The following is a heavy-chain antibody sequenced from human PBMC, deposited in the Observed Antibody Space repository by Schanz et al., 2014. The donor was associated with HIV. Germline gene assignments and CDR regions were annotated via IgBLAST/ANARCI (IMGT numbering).Heavy chain of an antibody. V-gene: IGHV1-18*01. Sequence: QVQLLQSGPEVRKPGASVRVSCKTSGYIFTSNGISWVRQAPGQGLEWMGWISPSNGNTNYAQKFQGRVTMTTDTSTSTAYMDLRSLRSDDTAVYYCAREKTTLNWFDPWGQGTLVTVSS. CDR3: AREKTTLNWFDP. CDR1: GYIFTSNG. J-gene: IGHJ5*02. CDR2: ISPSNGNT.